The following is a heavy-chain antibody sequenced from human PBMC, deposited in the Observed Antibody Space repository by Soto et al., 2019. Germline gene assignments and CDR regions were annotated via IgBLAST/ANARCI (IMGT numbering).Heavy chain of an antibody. V-gene: IGHV4-4*07. CDR1: GGSISNYF. CDR2: IFSSGST. CDR3: ARNVASPGVSGSWGAFDI. J-gene: IGHJ3*02. D-gene: IGHD5-12*01. Sequence: QVQLQESGPGLVKPSETLSLICTVSGGSISNYFWDWIRQPAGKGLEWIGRIFSSGSTNYNASLKSRVTMSVDTSKNQVSLKLTSMTAADTAVYYCARNVASPGVSGSWGAFDIWGQGTMVNVSS.